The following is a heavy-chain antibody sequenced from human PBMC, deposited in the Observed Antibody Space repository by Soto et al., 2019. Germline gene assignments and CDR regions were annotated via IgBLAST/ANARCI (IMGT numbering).Heavy chain of an antibody. CDR2: IKQDGSQK. CDR3: ARAPGGGAARILFDY. J-gene: IGHJ4*02. V-gene: IGHV3-7*01. Sequence: GSLRLSCAASGFTFSSYWMSWVRQAPGKGLEWVANIKQDGSQKYYVDSVKGQFTISRENPKNSLYLKMNSLRAEDTAVYYCARAPGGGAARILFDYWGQGTLVTVSS. CDR1: GFTFSSYW. D-gene: IGHD6-6*01.